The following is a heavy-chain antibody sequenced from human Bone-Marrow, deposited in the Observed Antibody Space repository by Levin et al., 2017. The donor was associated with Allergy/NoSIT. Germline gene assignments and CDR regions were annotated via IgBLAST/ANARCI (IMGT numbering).Heavy chain of an antibody. CDR2: ISGSGGST. CDR1: GFTFSSYA. V-gene: IGHV3-23*01. D-gene: IGHD5-18*01. Sequence: PGESLKISCAASGFTFSSYAMSWVRQAPGKGLEWVSAISGSGGSTYYADSVKGRFTISRDNSKNTLYLQMNSLRAEDTAVYYCAKGTQNTAMPPGHWGQGTLVTVSS. J-gene: IGHJ4*02. CDR3: AKGTQNTAMPPGH.